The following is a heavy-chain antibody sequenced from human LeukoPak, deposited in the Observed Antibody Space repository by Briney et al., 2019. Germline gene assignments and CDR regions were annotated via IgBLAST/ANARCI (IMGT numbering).Heavy chain of an antibody. CDR2: IYYSGST. CDR1: GGSISSYY. Sequence: SETLSLTCTVSGGSISSYYWIWIRQPPGKGLEWVGYIYYSGSTNYNPSLKSRVTISVDTSKNQFSLKLSSVTAADTAVYYCARVALSGWYYLAYWGQGTLVTVSS. V-gene: IGHV4-59*01. CDR3: ARVALSGWYYLAY. D-gene: IGHD6-19*01. J-gene: IGHJ4*02.